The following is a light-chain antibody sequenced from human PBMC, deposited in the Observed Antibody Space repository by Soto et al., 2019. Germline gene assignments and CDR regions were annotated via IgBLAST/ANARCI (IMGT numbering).Light chain of an antibody. CDR2: GAS. J-gene: IGKJ1*01. Sequence: EIVMTQSPATLSVSPGERSTLSCSASQSVSSNLAWYQQKPGQAPRLLIYGASTRATGIPARFSGSGSGTEFTLTISSLRSEDFAVYYCQQYNNWPQTFGQGTKVDIK. V-gene: IGKV3-15*01. CDR3: QQYNNWPQT. CDR1: QSVSSN.